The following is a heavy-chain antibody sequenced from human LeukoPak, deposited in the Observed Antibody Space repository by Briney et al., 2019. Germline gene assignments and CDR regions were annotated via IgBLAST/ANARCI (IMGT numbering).Heavy chain of an antibody. CDR1: GFTFSNAW. D-gene: IGHD6-6*01. V-gene: IGHV3-11*04. Sequence: PGGSLRLSCAASGFTFSNAWMSWVRQAPGKGLEWVSYISSSGSTIYYADSVKGRFTISRDNAKNSLYLQMNSLRAEDTAVYYCARVEYSSSSASLFDYWGQGTLVTVSS. CDR2: ISSSGSTI. CDR3: ARVEYSSSSASLFDY. J-gene: IGHJ4*02.